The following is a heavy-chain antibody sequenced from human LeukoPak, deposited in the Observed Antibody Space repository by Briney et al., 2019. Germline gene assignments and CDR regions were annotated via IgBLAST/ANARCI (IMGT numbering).Heavy chain of an antibody. J-gene: IGHJ4*02. D-gene: IGHD3-16*01. CDR3: ARAFYDRFPVDF. CDR2: IIPIFGTA. CDR1: GYTFTSYY. V-gene: IGHV1-69*13. Sequence: ASVKVSCKASGYTFTSYYMHWVRQAPGQGLEWMGGIIPIFGTANYAQKFQGRVTITADESTSTAYMELSSLRSEDTAVYYCARAFYDRFPVDFWGQGTLVTVSS.